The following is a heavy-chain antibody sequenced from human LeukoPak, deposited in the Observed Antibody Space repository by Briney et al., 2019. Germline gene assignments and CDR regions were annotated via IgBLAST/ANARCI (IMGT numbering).Heavy chain of an antibody. J-gene: IGHJ4*02. CDR2: ISADSATT. CDR1: GFNFGSYS. CDR3: ARKSASGNYPLDY. Sequence: GGSLRLSCAASGFNFGSYSMTWARQAPGKGLEWVSVISADSATTFYADSVKGRFTISRDNAKNTVFLQMSSLRAEDTALYYCARKSASGNYPLDYWGQGTLVIVSS. D-gene: IGHD3-10*01. V-gene: IGHV3-23*01.